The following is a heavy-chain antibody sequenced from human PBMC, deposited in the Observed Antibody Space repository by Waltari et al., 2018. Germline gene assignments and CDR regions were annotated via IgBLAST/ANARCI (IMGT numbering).Heavy chain of an antibody. CDR3: ATDGQGGRHYYYYYGMDV. V-gene: IGHV1-24*01. D-gene: IGHD3-16*01. Sequence: QVQLVQSGAEVKKPGASVKVSCKVSGYTLTELSMHWVRQAPGKGLEGMGGFDAEDGETIYAQKFQGRVTMTEDTSTDTAYMELSSLRSEDTAVYCCATDGQGGRHYYYYYGMDVWGQGTTVTVSS. CDR2: FDAEDGET. CDR1: GYTLTELS. J-gene: IGHJ6*02.